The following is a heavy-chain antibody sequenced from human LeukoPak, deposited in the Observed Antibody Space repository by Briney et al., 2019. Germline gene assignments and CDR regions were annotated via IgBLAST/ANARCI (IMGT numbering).Heavy chain of an antibody. CDR3: ARDSGGYQIPRGYFDY. V-gene: IGHV1-46*01. CDR1: GYTFTSYY. Sequence: GASVKVSCKASGYTFTSYYMHWVRQAPGQGLEWMGIINPSGGSTSYAQKFQGRVTITTDESTSTAYMELSSLRSEDTAVYYCARDSGGYQIPRGYFDYWGQGTLVTVSS. D-gene: IGHD3-22*01. CDR2: INPSGGST. J-gene: IGHJ4*02.